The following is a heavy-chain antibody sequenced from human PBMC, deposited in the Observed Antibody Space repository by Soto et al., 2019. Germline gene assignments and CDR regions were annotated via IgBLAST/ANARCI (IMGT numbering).Heavy chain of an antibody. CDR2: INKDGSQK. J-gene: IGHJ4*02. CDR1: GFTLSNYW. CDR3: VREMGLAY. Sequence: GGSLRLSFEPSGFTLSNYWLTWVRQAPLNVLEWVANINKDGSQKNYVDYVKGRFTIARDNGQNSLSLQIKRLRVEDTAVYYCVREMGLAYWGQGALVTVS. V-gene: IGHV3-7*03. D-gene: IGHD6-19*01.